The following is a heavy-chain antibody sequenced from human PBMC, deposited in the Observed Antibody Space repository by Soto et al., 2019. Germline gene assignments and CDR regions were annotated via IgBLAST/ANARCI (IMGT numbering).Heavy chain of an antibody. D-gene: IGHD3-10*01. Sequence: EVQLLESGGGLVQPGGSLRLSCAASGFTFSSYAMSWVRQAPGKGLEWVSAISGSGGSTYYADSVKGRFTISRDNSKNTLYLRMNSLRAEDTAVYYCAKVGYYGSGSPVAFVYWGQGTLVTVSS. CDR2: ISGSGGST. CDR1: GFTFSSYA. J-gene: IGHJ4*02. CDR3: AKVGYYGSGSPVAFVY. V-gene: IGHV3-23*01.